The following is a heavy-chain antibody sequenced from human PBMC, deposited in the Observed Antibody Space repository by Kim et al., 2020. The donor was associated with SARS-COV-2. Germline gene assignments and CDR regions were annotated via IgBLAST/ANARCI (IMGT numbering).Heavy chain of an antibody. Sequence: SVKVSCKASGGTFSSYAISWVRQAPGQGLEWMGGIIPIFGTANYAQKFQGRVTITADESTSTAYMELSSLRSEDTAVYYCAENGYSLSLYGMDVWGQGTTVTVSS. V-gene: IGHV1-69*13. CDR3: AENGYSLSLYGMDV. CDR2: IIPIFGTA. CDR1: GGTFSSYA. J-gene: IGHJ6*02. D-gene: IGHD5-18*01.